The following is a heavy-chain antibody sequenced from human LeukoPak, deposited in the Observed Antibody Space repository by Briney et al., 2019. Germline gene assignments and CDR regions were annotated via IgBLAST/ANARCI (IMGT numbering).Heavy chain of an antibody. D-gene: IGHD5-18*01. CDR1: GGSISSSSFY. Sequence: PSETLSLTCTVSGGSISSSSFYWGWIRQPPGKGLEWIGSISYSGITYYNPSLKSRLTISVDTSKKQFSLKLSSVTAADTAVYYCARVSYGYYYYRDVWGKGTAVSVS. CDR2: ISYSGIT. J-gene: IGHJ6*03. CDR3: ARVSYGYYYYRDV. V-gene: IGHV4-39*07.